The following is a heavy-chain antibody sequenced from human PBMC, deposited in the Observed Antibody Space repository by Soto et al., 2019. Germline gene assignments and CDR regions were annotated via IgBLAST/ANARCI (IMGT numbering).Heavy chain of an antibody. CDR1: GGAFSNHI. CDR2: IIPMLDIT. CDR3: ARHETAMVHRYDF. D-gene: IGHD5-18*01. J-gene: IGHJ4*02. V-gene: IGHV1-69*02. Sequence: GASVKVSCKASGGAFSNHIITWVRQAPGQGPEWMGRIIPMLDITNYAQKFQGRVTITADKSTTTAYLQWSSLKASDTAMYYCARHETAMVHRYDFWGQGTQVTVSS.